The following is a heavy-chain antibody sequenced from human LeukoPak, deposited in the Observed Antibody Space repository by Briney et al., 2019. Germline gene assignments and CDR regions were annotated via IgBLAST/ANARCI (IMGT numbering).Heavy chain of an antibody. V-gene: IGHV4-34*01. J-gene: IGHJ4*02. Sequence: KPSETLSLTCAVYGGSFSGYYWSWIRQPPGKGLEWIGEINHSGSTNYNPSLKSRVTISVDTSKNQFSLKLSSVTAADTAVYYCARDTTRSQWLGPPSSWGQGTLVTVSS. CDR2: INHSGST. CDR1: GGSFSGYY. D-gene: IGHD6-19*01. CDR3: ARDTTRSQWLGPPSS.